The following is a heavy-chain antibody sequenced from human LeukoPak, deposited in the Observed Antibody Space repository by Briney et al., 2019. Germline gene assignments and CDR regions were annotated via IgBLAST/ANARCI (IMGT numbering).Heavy chain of an antibody. V-gene: IGHV3-11*04. CDR2: ISSSGTTI. CDR1: GFDFSDYY. D-gene: IGHD3-3*01. Sequence: PGGSLRLSCAASGFDFSDYYMSWIRQAPGKGLGWVSYISSSGTTIYYTDSVKGRFTISWDNANNSLYLQMNSLRAEDTAVYYCARGGFRTSFGAFDIWGQGTMVTVSS. J-gene: IGHJ3*02. CDR3: ARGGFRTSFGAFDI.